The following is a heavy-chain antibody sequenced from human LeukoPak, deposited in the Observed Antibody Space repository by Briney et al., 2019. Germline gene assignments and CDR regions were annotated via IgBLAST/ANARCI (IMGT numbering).Heavy chain of an antibody. CDR3: AREGQTYYDSSGYYGGIDY. CDR2: IYYSGST. CDR1: GGSLSSGGYY. J-gene: IGHJ4*02. D-gene: IGHD3-22*01. V-gene: IGHV4-31*03. Sequence: SETLSLTCTVSGGSLSSGGYYWSWIRQHPGKGLEWIGYIYYSGSTYYNPSLKSRVTISVDTSKNQFSLKLSSVTAADTAVYYCAREGQTYYDSSGYYGGIDYWGQGTLVTVSS.